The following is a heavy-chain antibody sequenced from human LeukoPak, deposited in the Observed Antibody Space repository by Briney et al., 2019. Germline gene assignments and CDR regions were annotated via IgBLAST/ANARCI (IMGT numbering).Heavy chain of an antibody. V-gene: IGHV3-21*01. J-gene: IGHJ4*02. D-gene: IGHD2-2*01. CDR3: ASDYQQPLDY. CDR1: GFAFSSYS. Sequence: GGSLRLSCAASGFAFSSYSMNWVRQAPGKGLEWVSSISSGSSFKYYADSWKGRFTISRYNSKNSLYLQMSSLRAEDTAVYYCASDYQQPLDYWGQGALVTVSS. CDR2: ISSGSSFK.